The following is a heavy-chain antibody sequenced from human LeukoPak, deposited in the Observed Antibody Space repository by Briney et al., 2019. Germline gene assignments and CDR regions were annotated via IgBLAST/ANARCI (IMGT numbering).Heavy chain of an antibody. CDR1: GYSISSGYY. J-gene: IGHJ4*02. CDR3: AKGLLYYGDYAGY. Sequence: SETLSLTCAVSGYSISSGYYWGWIRQPPGKGLEWIGSVYHSGSTYYNPSLKSRVTISVDTSKNQFSLKLSSVTAADTAVYYCAKGLLYYGDYAGYWGQGTLVTVSS. D-gene: IGHD4-17*01. CDR2: VYHSGST. V-gene: IGHV4-38-2*01.